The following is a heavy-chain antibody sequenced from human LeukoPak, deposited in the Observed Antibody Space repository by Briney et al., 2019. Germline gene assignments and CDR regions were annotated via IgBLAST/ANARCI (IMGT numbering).Heavy chain of an antibody. D-gene: IGHD3-3*01. CDR3: ARDRIRFLEWLFSAAPGHYYYYMDV. Sequence: ASVKVSCKASGYTFTGYYMHWVRQAPGQGLEWMGWINPNSGGTNYAQKIQGRVTMTRDTSISTACMELSRLRSDDTAVYYCARDRIRFLEWLFSAAPGHYYYYMDVWGKGTTVTVSS. CDR1: GYTFTGYY. V-gene: IGHV1-2*02. CDR2: INPNSGGT. J-gene: IGHJ6*03.